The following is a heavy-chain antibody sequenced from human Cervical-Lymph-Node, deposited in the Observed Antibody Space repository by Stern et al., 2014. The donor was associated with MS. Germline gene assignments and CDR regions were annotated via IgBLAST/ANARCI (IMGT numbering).Heavy chain of an antibody. V-gene: IGHV4-59*08. CDR2: IYSSGIT. J-gene: IGHJ4*02. Sequence: QVQLQESGPGLVKPSETLSLTCTVSGGSISSYYWSWIRQPPGKGLEWIGYIYSSGITNYNPSLKRRVTISVDTSKTHFSLKLSSVTAADTAVYYCARHQNYGSSGYWEIFEHWGQGTLVTVSS. CDR3: ARHQNYGSSGYWEIFEH. D-gene: IGHD3-22*01. CDR1: GGSISSYY.